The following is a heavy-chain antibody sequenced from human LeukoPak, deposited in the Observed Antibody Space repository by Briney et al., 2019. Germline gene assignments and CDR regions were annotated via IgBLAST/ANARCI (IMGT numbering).Heavy chain of an antibody. V-gene: IGHV3-7*01. J-gene: IGHJ5*02. D-gene: IGHD5-18*01. CDR1: GCTFSSKW. Sequence: GWSLALSCATSGCTFSSKWVSWVRRGTGKGLEWVANIKQDGSEKYYVDSVKGRFTISRDNAKNSLYLQMNSLRAEDTAVYYCARDSVGYSYGTNWFDPWGQGTLVTVSS. CDR2: IKQDGSEK. CDR3: ARDSVGYSYGTNWFDP.